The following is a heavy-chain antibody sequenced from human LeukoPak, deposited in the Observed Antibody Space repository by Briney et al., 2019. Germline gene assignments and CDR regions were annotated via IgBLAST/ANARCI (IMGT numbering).Heavy chain of an antibody. CDR1: GGSFSGYY. CDR3: ARKWYSSSLLANGNVFDI. CDR2: INHSGST. Sequence: SVTLSLTCAVYGGSFSGYYWSWIRQPPGKGLEWIGEINHSGSTNYNPSLKSRVTISVDTSKNQFSLKLSSVTAADTAVYYCARKWYSSSLLANGNVFDIWGQGTMVTVSS. J-gene: IGHJ3*02. D-gene: IGHD6-13*01. V-gene: IGHV4-34*01.